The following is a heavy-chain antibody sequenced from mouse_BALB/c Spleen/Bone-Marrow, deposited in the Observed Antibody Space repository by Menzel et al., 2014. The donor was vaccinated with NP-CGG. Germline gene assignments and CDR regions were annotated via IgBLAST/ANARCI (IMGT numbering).Heavy chain of an antibody. Sequence: EVQRVESGGGLVKPGGSLKLSCAASGFTFSSFGMHWVRQAPEKGLEWVAYISSGSSTIYYADTLKGRFTISRDNPKNTLFLQMTSLRSEDTAMYYCARSRLRGYYFDYWGQGTTLTVSS. D-gene: IGHD3-2*02. CDR3: ARSRLRGYYFDY. V-gene: IGHV5-17*02. J-gene: IGHJ2*01. CDR2: ISSGSSTI. CDR1: GFTFSSFG.